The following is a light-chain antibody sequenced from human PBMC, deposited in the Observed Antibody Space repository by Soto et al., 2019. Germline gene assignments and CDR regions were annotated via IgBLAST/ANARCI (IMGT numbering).Light chain of an antibody. J-gene: IGKJ1*01. CDR3: QQYNNWPPWT. Sequence: DSQMTQSPSTLAATAGDRVTITCRASQSIGDSLAWYQQKPGKAPYLLISDVSSLERGVPSRFSGSGSGTEFTLTISGLQSEDFAVYYCQQYNNWPPWTFGQGTKV. CDR2: DVS. V-gene: IGKV1-5*01. CDR1: QSIGDS.